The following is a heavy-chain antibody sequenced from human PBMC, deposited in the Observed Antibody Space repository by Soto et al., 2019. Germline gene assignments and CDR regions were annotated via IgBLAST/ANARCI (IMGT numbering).Heavy chain of an antibody. V-gene: IGHV1-69*13. J-gene: IGHJ6*02. Sequence: SVKVSCKASGGTFSSYAISWVRQAPGQGLEWMGGIIPIFGTANYAQKFQGRVTITADESTSTAYMELSSLRSEDTAVYYCARDKSDCSSTSCYNYYYGMDVWGQGTTVTVS. CDR3: ARDKSDCSSTSCYNYYYGMDV. CDR2: IIPIFGTA. D-gene: IGHD2-2*02. CDR1: GGTFSSYA.